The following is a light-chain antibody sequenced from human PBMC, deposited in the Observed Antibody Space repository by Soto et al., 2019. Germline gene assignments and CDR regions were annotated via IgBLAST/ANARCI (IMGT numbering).Light chain of an antibody. V-gene: IGKV3-20*01. CDR1: ERVNSNN. Sequence: EIVLTQSPGTLSLSPGERATLSCRATERVNSNNLVWFQQKPGQAPRLHNYGAYSRATGIPDRFSGSGSGTDFTLTISRVEPEECAVYYCHQYGSSVWTFGQGTKVEIK. J-gene: IGKJ1*01. CDR2: GAY. CDR3: HQYGSSVWT.